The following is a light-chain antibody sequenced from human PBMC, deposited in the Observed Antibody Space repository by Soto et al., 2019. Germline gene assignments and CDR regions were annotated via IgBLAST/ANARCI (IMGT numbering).Light chain of an antibody. CDR3: QQRSNWPLT. CDR1: QSVTSV. CDR2: DAS. Sequence: EIVVTQSPATLSLSPGERATLSCRVSQSVTSVLAWYQQKPGQAPRLLIYDASNRATGIPARFSGSGSGTDFTLTISSLEPEDFAVYYCQQRSNWPLTFGGGTKVDTK. J-gene: IGKJ4*01. V-gene: IGKV3-11*01.